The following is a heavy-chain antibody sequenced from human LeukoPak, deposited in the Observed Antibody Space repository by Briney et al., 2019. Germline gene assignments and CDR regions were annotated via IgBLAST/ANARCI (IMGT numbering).Heavy chain of an antibody. V-gene: IGHV3-48*02. J-gene: IGHJ4*02. D-gene: IGHD6-19*01. CDR2: ISSGSSTI. CDR3: ARDIRGAVAGQGDY. Sequence: GGSLRLSCAASGFTFSSFSMNWVRQAPGKGLEWVSYISSGSSTIYYADPVKGRFTISRDNAKNSLYLQMNSLRDEDTAVYYCARDIRGAVAGQGDYWGQGTLVTVSS. CDR1: GFTFSSFS.